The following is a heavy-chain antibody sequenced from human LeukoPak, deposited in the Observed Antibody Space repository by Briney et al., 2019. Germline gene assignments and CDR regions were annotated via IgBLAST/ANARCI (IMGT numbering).Heavy chain of an antibody. V-gene: IGHV3-7*01. D-gene: IGHD3-10*02. CDR1: GFTFSSYW. Sequence: GGSLRLSCAASGFTFSSYWMSWVRQAPGKGLEWVANIKQDGSEKYYVDSVKGRFTISRDNAKNSLYLQMNSLRAEATAVYYCAELGITMIGGVWGKGTTVTISS. CDR2: IKQDGSEK. CDR3: AELGITMIGGV. J-gene: IGHJ6*04.